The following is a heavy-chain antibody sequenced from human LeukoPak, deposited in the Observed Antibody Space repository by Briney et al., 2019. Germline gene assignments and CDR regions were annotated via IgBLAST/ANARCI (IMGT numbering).Heavy chain of an antibody. V-gene: IGHV4-39*07. D-gene: IGHD3-22*01. J-gene: IGHJ4*02. CDR1: GGSISNNDYY. CDR3: ASVDYYDSSGYLDY. CDR2: IYYSGST. Sequence: SETLSLTCTVSGGSISNNDYYWGWIRQPPGKGLEWIGSIYYSGSTYYNPSLKSRVTISVDTSKNQFSLKLSSVTAADTAVYYCASVDYYDSSGYLDYWGRGTLVTVSS.